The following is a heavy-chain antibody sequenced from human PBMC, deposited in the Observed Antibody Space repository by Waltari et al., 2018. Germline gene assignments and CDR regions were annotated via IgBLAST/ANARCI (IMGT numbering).Heavy chain of an antibody. J-gene: IGHJ4*02. V-gene: IGHV4-30-4*01. CDR3: ARDFGYSSAD. CDR1: GGSISNANYY. D-gene: IGHD2-15*01. CDR2: IYYKWNT. Sequence: QVRLQESGPGLVKSSQTLSLTCTVSGGSISNANYYWSWSRQSPGKGLEWIGDIYYKWNTNYTPSLKSRSTISVDTSKNQFSLNLTSVTAADTAVYYCARDFGYSSADWGQGILVTVSS.